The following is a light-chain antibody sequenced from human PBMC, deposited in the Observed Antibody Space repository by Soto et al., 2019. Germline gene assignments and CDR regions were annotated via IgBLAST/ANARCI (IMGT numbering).Light chain of an antibody. CDR1: QSVSSS. J-gene: IGKJ4*01. CDR2: GAS. V-gene: IGKV3-15*01. Sequence: EVVMKQSPATLSVSQGERATRSCRASQSVSSSLAWYQQKPGQAPSLLIYGASTRATGIPARFSGSGSGTDFTLTISSLQSEDFAGYYYQQYNIWPPLTFGGGTRVEIK. CDR3: QQYNIWPPLT.